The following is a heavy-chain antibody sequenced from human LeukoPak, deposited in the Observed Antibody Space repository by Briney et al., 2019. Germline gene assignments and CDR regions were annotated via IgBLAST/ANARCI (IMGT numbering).Heavy chain of an antibody. D-gene: IGHD3-10*01. CDR1: GFTFASYA. J-gene: IGHJ4*02. CDR2: VSHNGANT. V-gene: IGHV3-23*01. Sequence: GGSLRLSCAASGFTFASYAMSWVRQAPGKGLEWVSVVSHNGANTYYADSVKGRFTISRDNSKNTLYLQMNSLRAEDTAVYYCAKSFGYYFGSDFDYWGQGTLVTVSS. CDR3: AKSFGYYFGSDFDY.